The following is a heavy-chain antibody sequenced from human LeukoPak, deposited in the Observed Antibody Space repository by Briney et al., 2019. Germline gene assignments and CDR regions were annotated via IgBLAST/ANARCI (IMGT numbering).Heavy chain of an antibody. J-gene: IGHJ3*02. CDR2: INPNSGGT. CDR1: GYTFTGYY. Sequence: ASVKVSCKASGYTFTGYYMHWVRQAPGQGLEWMGWINPNSGGTNYAQKFQGRVTMTRDTSNSTAYMELSRLRSEDTAVYYCVRNDAFDIWGQGTMVTVSS. V-gene: IGHV1-2*02. CDR3: VRNDAFDI.